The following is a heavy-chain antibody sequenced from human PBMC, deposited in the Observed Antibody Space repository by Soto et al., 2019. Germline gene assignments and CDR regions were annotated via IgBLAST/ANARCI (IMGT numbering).Heavy chain of an antibody. CDR2: ISGSGDTI. D-gene: IGHD3-10*01. CDR3: ASDPYYYASEY. V-gene: IGHV3-11*01. J-gene: IGHJ4*02. Sequence: QVQLVESGGGLVKPGGSLRLSCAASGFTFSDSYMTWIRQAPGKGLEWISYISGSGDTIYYADSVKGRFTVSRDNAKNSLYLQMNSLRAEDTAVYYCASDPYYYASEYWDQGTLVTVSS. CDR1: GFTFSDSY.